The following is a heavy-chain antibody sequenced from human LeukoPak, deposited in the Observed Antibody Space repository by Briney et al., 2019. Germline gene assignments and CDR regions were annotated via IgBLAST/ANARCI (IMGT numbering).Heavy chain of an antibody. Sequence: GESLKISCQASGYIFSNYWIGWVRQMPGKGLEWMAIIYPGDSETKYSPSFQGQVTISVDKSISTTYLQWSSVKASDTAMYYCATDRNSYAVGGFDYWGQGTLVTVSS. CDR3: ATDRNSYAVGGFDY. CDR1: GYIFSNYW. D-gene: IGHD2-2*01. CDR2: IYPGDSET. J-gene: IGHJ4*02. V-gene: IGHV5-51*01.